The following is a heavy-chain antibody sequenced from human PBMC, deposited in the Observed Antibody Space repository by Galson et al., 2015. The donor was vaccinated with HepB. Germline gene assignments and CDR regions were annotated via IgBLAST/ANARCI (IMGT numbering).Heavy chain of an antibody. V-gene: IGHV1-2*02. Sequence: SVKASCKASGYTFTGYYMHWVRQAPGQGLEWMGWINPNSGGTNYAQKFQGRVTMTRDTSISTAYMELSRLRSDDTAVYYCARIRAGVPAANFDYWGQGTLVTVSS. CDR3: ARIRAGVPAANFDY. D-gene: IGHD2-2*01. CDR2: INPNSGGT. J-gene: IGHJ4*02. CDR1: GYTFTGYY.